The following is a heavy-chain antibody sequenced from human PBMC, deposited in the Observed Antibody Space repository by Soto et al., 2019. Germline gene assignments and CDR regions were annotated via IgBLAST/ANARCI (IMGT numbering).Heavy chain of an antibody. CDR3: ARGDYSMWFDP. CDR2: ISAYNGNT. D-gene: IGHD4-4*01. Sequence: GAPVEGSCKASCYTFSSFGISWVRQAPGQGLEWMGWISAYNGNTNYAQKLQGRVTMTTDTSTSTAYMELRSLRSDDTAVYYCARGDYSMWFDPWGQGTLVTVSS. CDR1: CYTFSSFG. J-gene: IGHJ5*02. V-gene: IGHV1-18*01.